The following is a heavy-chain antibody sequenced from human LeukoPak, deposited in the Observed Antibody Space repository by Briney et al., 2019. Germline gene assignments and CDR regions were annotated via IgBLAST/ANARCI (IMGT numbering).Heavy chain of an antibody. CDR1: DDSITMYY. J-gene: IGHJ6*03. V-gene: IGHV4-59*01. CDR3: ARGRVSSSTWYSTYYYFFYMDF. D-gene: IGHD4-11*01. CDR2: VDHTGST. Sequence: SETLSLTCTVSDDSITMYYWTWIRQPPGKGLEWIGYVDHTGSTKFNPSLNGRVSISRDTSNSFFSLRLRSVTAADTAVYFCARGRVSSSTWYSTYYYFFYMDFWGKGTTVTVSS.